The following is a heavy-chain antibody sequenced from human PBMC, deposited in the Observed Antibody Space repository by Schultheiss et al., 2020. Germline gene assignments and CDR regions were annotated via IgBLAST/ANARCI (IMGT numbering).Heavy chain of an antibody. J-gene: IGHJ5*02. CDR2: IYHGGTT. CDR1: GGSISSGGYY. D-gene: IGHD2-21*01. Sequence: SETLSLTCTVSGGSISSGGYYWSWIRQHPGKGLEWIGTIYHGGTTYYNPSLKSRVTQSIDMSKNQFSLNLTSVTAADTALYYCARDYLPRAACIGDNCWGFLSWGQGTLVTVSS. CDR3: ARDYLPRAACIGDNCWGFLS. V-gene: IGHV4-39*07.